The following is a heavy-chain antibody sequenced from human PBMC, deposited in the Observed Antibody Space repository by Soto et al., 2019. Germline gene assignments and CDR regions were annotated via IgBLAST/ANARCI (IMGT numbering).Heavy chain of an antibody. Sequence: EVQLVQSGAEVKKPGESLKISCKGSGYIFTSYLIGWVRQMPGKGLEWMGIIYPGDSDTRYSPSFKGQVTISADKSISTADLQWSSLKASDTAMYYCARLIEYSRSPFDYWGQGTLVTVSS. CDR2: IYPGDSDT. V-gene: IGHV5-51*01. J-gene: IGHJ4*02. CDR3: ARLIEYSRSPFDY. CDR1: GYIFTSYL. D-gene: IGHD6-6*01.